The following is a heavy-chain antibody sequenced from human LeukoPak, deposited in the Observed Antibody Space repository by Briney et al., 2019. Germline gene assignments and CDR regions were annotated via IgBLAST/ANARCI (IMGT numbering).Heavy chain of an antibody. CDR3: ARVSGIAAPEGY. J-gene: IGHJ4*02. V-gene: IGHV3-21*01. D-gene: IGHD6-13*01. CDR1: GFTFSSYS. CDR2: ISSSSSYI. Sequence: PGGSLRLSCAASGFTFSSYSMNWVRQAPGKGLEWVSSISSSSSYIYYADSVKGRFTISRDNAKNSLYLQMNSLRAEDTAVYYCARVSGIAAPEGYWGQGTLVTVSS.